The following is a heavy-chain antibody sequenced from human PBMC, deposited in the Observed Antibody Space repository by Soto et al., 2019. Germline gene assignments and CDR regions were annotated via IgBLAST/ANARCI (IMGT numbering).Heavy chain of an antibody. Sequence: QITLKESGPTLVKPTQTLTLTCTFSGFSLSTTAVGVGWIRQPPGKALECLAVIYWDDDKRYRPSLKTRLSITKDTSKNQVVLTMTNMDPVDTATYYCARYVPGTTGSAFDMWGQGTMVAVSS. J-gene: IGHJ3*02. CDR2: IYWDDDK. V-gene: IGHV2-5*02. CDR3: ARYVPGTTGSAFDM. CDR1: GFSLSTTAVG. D-gene: IGHD1-1*01.